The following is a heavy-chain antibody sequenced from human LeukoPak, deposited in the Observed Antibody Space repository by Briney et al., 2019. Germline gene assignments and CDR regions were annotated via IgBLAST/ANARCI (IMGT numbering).Heavy chain of an antibody. CDR1: GYTFTAYY. D-gene: IGHD3-10*01. CDR2: ISAYNGNT. V-gene: IGHV1-18*04. CDR3: ASGGGSGIDAFDI. Sequence: EASVKVSCKASGYTFTAYYIHWVRQAPGQGLEWMGWISAYNGNTNYAQKLQGRVTMTTDTSTSTAYMELRSLRSDDTAVYYCASGGGSGIDAFDIWGQGTMVTVSS. J-gene: IGHJ3*02.